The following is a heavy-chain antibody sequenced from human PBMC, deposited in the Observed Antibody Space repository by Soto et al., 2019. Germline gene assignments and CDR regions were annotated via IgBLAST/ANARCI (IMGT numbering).Heavy chain of an antibody. D-gene: IGHD2-15*01. CDR3: VGVRSLYYFDY. CDR1: GGTFSSYA. V-gene: IGHV1-69*13. J-gene: IGHJ4*02. Sequence: SVKVSCKASGGTFSSYAISWVRQAPGQGLEWMGGIIPIFGTANYAQKFQGGVTITADESTSTAYMELSSLRSEDTAVYYCVGVRSLYYFDYWGQGTLVTVSS. CDR2: IIPIFGTA.